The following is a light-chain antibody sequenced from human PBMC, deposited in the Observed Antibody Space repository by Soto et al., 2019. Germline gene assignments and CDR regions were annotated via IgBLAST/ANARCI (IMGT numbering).Light chain of an antibody. V-gene: IGKV2-28*01. CDR1: QSLLYSNGYNY. CDR3: MQALQTPLT. Sequence: DIVMTQSPLSLPVTPGEPASISCRSSQSLLYSNGYNYLNWYLQKPGQSPQVLIYLASNRASGVPDRFSGSGSGTDFTLKISRVEADDVGIYYCMQALQTPLTFVHGTRLEIK. J-gene: IGKJ5*01. CDR2: LAS.